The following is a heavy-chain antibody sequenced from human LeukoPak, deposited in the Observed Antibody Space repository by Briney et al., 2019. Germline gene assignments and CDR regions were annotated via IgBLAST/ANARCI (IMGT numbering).Heavy chain of an antibody. CDR3: ARDSWGYYYDSSGYYFPYYFYYLDV. D-gene: IGHD3-22*01. CDR2: ISSSSDTI. J-gene: IGHJ6*03. V-gene: IGHV3-48*01. CDR1: GFTFSNYA. Sequence: QPGGSLRLSCAASGFTFSNYAINWVRQAPGKGLEWVSYISSSSDTIYYADSVKGRFTISRDNARNSLYLQMNSLRAEDTAVYYCARDSWGYYYDSSGYYFPYYFYYLDVWGKGTTVIFSS.